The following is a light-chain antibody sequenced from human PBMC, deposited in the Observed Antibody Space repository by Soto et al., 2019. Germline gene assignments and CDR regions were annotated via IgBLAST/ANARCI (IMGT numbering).Light chain of an antibody. Sequence: DIVMTQSPDSLAVSLGERATINCKSSQSVLYSSNNKNYLAWYQQKPGQSPKFLIYWASTRESGVPDRFSGSGSGTDFTLTISSLQAEDVAVYYCQQFHSTPKTFGQGTKVEIK. V-gene: IGKV4-1*01. CDR2: WAS. J-gene: IGKJ1*01. CDR1: QSVLYSSNNKNY. CDR3: QQFHSTPKT.